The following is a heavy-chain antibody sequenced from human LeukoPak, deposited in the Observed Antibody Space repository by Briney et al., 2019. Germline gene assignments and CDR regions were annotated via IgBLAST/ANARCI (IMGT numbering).Heavy chain of an antibody. CDR3: ARAKYYYDSSGYYLGLYFDY. D-gene: IGHD3-22*01. CDR1: GGSISSSSYY. CDR2: IYYSGST. J-gene: IGHJ4*02. V-gene: IGHV4-39*01. Sequence: KPSETLSLTCTVSGGSISSSSYYWGWIRQPPGKGLEWIGSIYYSGSTYYNPSLKSRVTISVDTSKNQFSLKLSSVTAADTAVYYCARAKYYYDSSGYYLGLYFDYWGQGTLVTVSS.